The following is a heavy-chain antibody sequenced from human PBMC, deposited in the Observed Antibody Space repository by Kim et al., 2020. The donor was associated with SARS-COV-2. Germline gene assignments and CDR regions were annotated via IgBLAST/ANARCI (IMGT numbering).Heavy chain of an antibody. D-gene: IGHD3-3*01. J-gene: IGHJ6*02. CDR3: ARGGATGFGDYYYGMDV. Sequence: GGSLRLSCAASGFTFDDYGMSWVRQAPGKGLEWVSGINWNGGSTGYADSVKGRFTISRDNAKNSLYLQMNSLRAEDTALYHCARGGATGFGDYYYGMDVWGQGTTVTVSS. CDR1: GFTFDDYG. CDR2: INWNGGST. V-gene: IGHV3-20*01.